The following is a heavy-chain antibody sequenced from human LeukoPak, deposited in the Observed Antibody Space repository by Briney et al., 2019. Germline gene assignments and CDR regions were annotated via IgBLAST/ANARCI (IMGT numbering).Heavy chain of an antibody. D-gene: IGHD3-9*01. CDR3: ASRKVPDILTGYHPQNFDY. V-gene: IGHV4-34*01. CDR2: INHSGST. J-gene: IGHJ4*02. Sequence: SETLSLTCTVSGGSISGYYWSWIRQPPGKGLEWIGEINHSGSTNYNPSLKSRVTISVDTSKNQFSLKLSSVTAADTAVYYCASRKVPDILTGYHPQNFDYWGQGTLVTVSS. CDR1: GGSISGYY.